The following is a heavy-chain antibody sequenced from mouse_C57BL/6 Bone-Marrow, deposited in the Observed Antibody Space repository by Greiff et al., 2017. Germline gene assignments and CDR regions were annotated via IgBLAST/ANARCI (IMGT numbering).Heavy chain of an antibody. V-gene: IGHV1-47*01. CDR3: ARGVNYGGYYFDY. D-gene: IGHD2-4*01. CDR1: GYTFTTYP. Sequence: QVQLKESGAELVKPGASVKMSCKASGYTFTTYPIEWMKQNHGKSLEWIGNFHPFNDDTKYNEKFKGKATLTVEKSSSTVYLELSRLTSDDSAVYYCARGVNYGGYYFDYGGQGTTLTVSS. CDR2: FHPFNDDT. J-gene: IGHJ2*01.